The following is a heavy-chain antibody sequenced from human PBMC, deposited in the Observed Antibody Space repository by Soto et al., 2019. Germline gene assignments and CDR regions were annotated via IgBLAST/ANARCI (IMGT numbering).Heavy chain of an antibody. J-gene: IGHJ6*02. CDR1: GGSISSGGYY. CDR2: IYYSGST. Sequence: QVQLQESGPGLVKPSQTLSLTCTVSGGSISSGGYYWSWIRQHPGKGLEWIGYIYYSGSTYYHPYLKSRVIISVDTSKNKSSLKLISVTAADTAVYYCARGGRRSPGMDVWGQGTTVTVSS. V-gene: IGHV4-31*03. CDR3: ARGGRRSPGMDV.